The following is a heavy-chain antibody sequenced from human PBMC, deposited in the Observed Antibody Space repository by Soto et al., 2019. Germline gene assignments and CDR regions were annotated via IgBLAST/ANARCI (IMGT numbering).Heavy chain of an antibody. CDR1: GLSLSTSGVG. J-gene: IGHJ6*02. V-gene: IGHV2-5*02. CDR3: AHRRDYGDYGPDYYYYYGMDV. D-gene: IGHD4-17*01. CDR2: IRWDDAK. Sequence: PTLVNTTQTLTLTCMFSGLSLSTSGVGVSWIRQPPGKALEWLALIRWDDAKRYSPSLKSRLTITKDASKNQVVLTMTNMDPVDTATYYCAHRRDYGDYGPDYYYYYGMDVWGQGTTVTVSS.